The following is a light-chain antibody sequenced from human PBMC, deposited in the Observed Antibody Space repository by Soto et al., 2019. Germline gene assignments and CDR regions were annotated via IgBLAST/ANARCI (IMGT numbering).Light chain of an antibody. V-gene: IGLV1-44*01. CDR3: AAWDDNFSTYV. J-gene: IGLJ6*01. Sequence: QSVLTQPPSASGTPGQRVTISCSGNTSNIGSNAVNWYQHLPGTAPRLLIYSTNQRPSGVPDRFSGSKSGTSASLAISGLQSEDEADYYCAAWDDNFSTYVFGSGTKLTVL. CDR2: STN. CDR1: TSNIGSNA.